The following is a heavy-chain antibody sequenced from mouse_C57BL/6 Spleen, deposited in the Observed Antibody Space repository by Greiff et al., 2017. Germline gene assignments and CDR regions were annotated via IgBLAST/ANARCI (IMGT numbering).Heavy chain of an antibody. CDR3: ARRYDYDDEWYYFDY. V-gene: IGHV1-69*01. CDR1: GYTFTSYW. D-gene: IGHD2-4*01. CDR2: IDPSVSYT. J-gene: IGHJ2*01. Sequence: QVQLQQPGAELVMPGASVKLSCKASGYTFTSYWMHWVKQRPGQGLEWIGEIDPSVSYTNYNQKFKGKSTLTVDKSSSTAYMQLSSLTSEDSAVYYCARRYDYDDEWYYFDYWGQGTTLTVSS.